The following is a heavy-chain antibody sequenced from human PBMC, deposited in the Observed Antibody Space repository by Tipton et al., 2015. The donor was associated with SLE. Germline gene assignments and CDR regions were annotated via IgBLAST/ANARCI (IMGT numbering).Heavy chain of an antibody. J-gene: IGHJ6*03. CDR3: ARGRRRDYYYYYYMDV. CDR2: IYYRGST. V-gene: IGHV4-59*01. Sequence: TWVRQAPGKGLEWIGYIYYRGSTIYNPSLKSRVTISVDTSKNQFSLKLNSVTAADTAVYYCARGRRRDYYYYYYMDVWGKGTTVTVSS.